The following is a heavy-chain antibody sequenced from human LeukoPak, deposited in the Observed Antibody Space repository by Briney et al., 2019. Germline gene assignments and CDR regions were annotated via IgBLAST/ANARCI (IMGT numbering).Heavy chain of an antibody. Sequence: GSLRLSCAASGFTFGDYWMHWVRQAPGKGLVWVSRIISDGSSASYADSVKGRFTMSRDNAKNTLHLQMNSLRVEDTAVYYCVRDSNYHRDCWGQGTLVTVSS. CDR2: IISDGSSA. CDR1: GFTFGDYW. D-gene: IGHD4-11*01. V-gene: IGHV3-74*01. J-gene: IGHJ4*02. CDR3: VRDSNYHRDC.